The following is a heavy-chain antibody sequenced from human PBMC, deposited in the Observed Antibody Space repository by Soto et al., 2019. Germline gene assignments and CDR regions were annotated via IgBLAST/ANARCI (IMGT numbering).Heavy chain of an antibody. CDR1: GDSVSSNSAA. CDR3: ARDPRDYYDRSGFADYYYYGLDV. D-gene: IGHD3-22*01. V-gene: IGHV6-1*01. CDR2: TYYRSKWYN. Sequence: SQTLSLTCAISGDSVSSNSAAWNWIRQSPSRGLEWLGRTYYRSKWYNDYAVSVKSRITINPDTSKNQFSLQLNSVTPEDTAVYYCARDPRDYYDRSGFADYYYYGLDVWGQGTTVTVSS. J-gene: IGHJ6*02.